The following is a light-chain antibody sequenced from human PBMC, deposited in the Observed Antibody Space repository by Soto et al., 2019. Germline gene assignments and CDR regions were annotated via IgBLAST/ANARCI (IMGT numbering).Light chain of an antibody. Sequence: DIQMTQSPSSLSASVGDNLTIRCRASQSISTYLNWYQHKPGTAPRVLIHSASTLQSGVPSMFSGRGSGTDFTLTISSLQPEDFTSYYCQQSYGIPYTFGQGTKVDIK. CDR1: QSISTY. CDR3: QQSYGIPYT. CDR2: SAS. J-gene: IGKJ2*01. V-gene: IGKV1-39*01.